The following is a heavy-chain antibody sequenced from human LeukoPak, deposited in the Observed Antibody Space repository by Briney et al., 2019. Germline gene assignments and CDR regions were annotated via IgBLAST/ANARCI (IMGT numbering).Heavy chain of an antibody. CDR2: INPNSGGT. J-gene: IGHJ6*02. CDR3: AREPHVYYYGMDV. Sequence: ASVKVSCKASGYTFTGYYMHWVRQAPGQGLEWMGWINPNSGGTNYAQKFQGRVTMTRDTSISTAYMELSRLRSDDTAVYYCAREPHVYYYGMDVWGQGTTVTVSS. V-gene: IGHV1-2*02. CDR1: GYTFTGYY.